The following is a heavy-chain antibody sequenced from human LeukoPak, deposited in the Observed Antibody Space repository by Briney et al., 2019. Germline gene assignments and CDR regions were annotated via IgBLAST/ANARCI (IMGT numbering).Heavy chain of an antibody. V-gene: IGHV3-48*03. CDR1: GFTFSSYE. Sequence: GGSLRLSCAASGFTFSSYEMNWVRQAPGKGLEWVSYISSSGSTIYYADSVKGRFTISRDNAKNSLYLQMNSLRAEDTAVYYCARDGRYSYGYSGFDYWGQGTLVTVSS. CDR3: ARDGRYSYGYSGFDY. J-gene: IGHJ4*02. D-gene: IGHD5-18*01. CDR2: ISSSGSTI.